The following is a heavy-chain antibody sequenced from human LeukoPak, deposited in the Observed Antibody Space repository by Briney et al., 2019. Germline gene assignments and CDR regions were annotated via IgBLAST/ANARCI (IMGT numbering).Heavy chain of an antibody. D-gene: IGHD3-22*01. CDR2: ISSSSSTI. J-gene: IGHJ4*02. CDR1: GFTFSSYS. V-gene: IGHV3-48*01. CDR3: ARVLHKRNYDSSVYYGY. Sequence: GGSLRLSCAASGFTFSSYSMNWVRQAPGKGLEWVSYISSSSSTIYYADSVKGRFTISRDNAKNSLYLQMNSLRAEDTAVYYCARVLHKRNYDSSVYYGYWGQGTLVTVSS.